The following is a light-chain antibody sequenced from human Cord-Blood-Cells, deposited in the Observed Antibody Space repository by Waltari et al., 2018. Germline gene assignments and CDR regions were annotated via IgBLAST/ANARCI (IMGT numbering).Light chain of an antibody. V-gene: IGKV3-11*01. CDR2: DAS. J-gene: IGKJ2*01. CDR3: QQRSNWPYT. CDR1: QSVSSY. Sequence: EIVLTQYPATLSLSPGERATLSCRASQSVSSYLAWYQQKPGQAPRLRIYDASNRATGIPARFSGSGSGTDFTLTISSLEPEDFAVYYCQQRSNWPYTFGQGTKLEIK.